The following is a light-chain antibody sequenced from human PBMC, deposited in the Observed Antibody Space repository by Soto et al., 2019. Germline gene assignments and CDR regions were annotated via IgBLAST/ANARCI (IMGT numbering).Light chain of an antibody. CDR1: SSDVGGYNY. CDR2: EVS. J-gene: IGLJ1*01. CDR3: SSYAGSNNFV. Sequence: QSVRTQPPSASGSPGQSVTISCTGTSSDVGGYNYVSRYQQHPGKAPKLMIYEVSKRPSGVPDRFSGSKSGNTASLTVSGLQAEDEADYYCSSYAGSNNFVFGTGTKSPS. V-gene: IGLV2-8*01.